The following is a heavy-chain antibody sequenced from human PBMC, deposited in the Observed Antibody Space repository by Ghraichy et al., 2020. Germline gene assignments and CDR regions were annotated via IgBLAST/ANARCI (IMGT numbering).Heavy chain of an antibody. CDR1: GGSFSGYY. D-gene: IGHD2-2*01. CDR2: INHSGST. J-gene: IGHJ6*02. Sequence: SETLSLTCAVYGGSFSGYYWSWIRQPPGKGLEWIGEINHSGSTNYNPSLKSRVTISVETSKNQFSLKLSSVTAADTAVYYCAAAANYYYGMDVWGQGTTVTVSS. V-gene: IGHV4-34*01. CDR3: AAAANYYYGMDV.